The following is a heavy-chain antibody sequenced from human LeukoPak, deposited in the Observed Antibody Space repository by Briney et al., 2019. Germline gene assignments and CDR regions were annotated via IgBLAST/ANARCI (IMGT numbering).Heavy chain of an antibody. CDR1: GASFSSYC. D-gene: IGHD5-12*01. V-gene: IGHV4-59*08. J-gene: IGHJ4*02. Sequence: SETLSLTCTVSGASFSSYCWSWIRQLPGKGLEWIGFISYSGTTKYNPSLQSRVTISVDTSKNQFSLKLSSVTAADTAVYYCARSLASRYYFDYWGQGTLVTVSS. CDR3: ARSLASRYYFDY. CDR2: ISYSGTT.